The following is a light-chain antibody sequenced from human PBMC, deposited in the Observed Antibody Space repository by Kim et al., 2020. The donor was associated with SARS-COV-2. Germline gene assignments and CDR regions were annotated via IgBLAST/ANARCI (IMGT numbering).Light chain of an antibody. CDR3: NSRDSSGVV. CDR1: SLRNYY. V-gene: IGLV3-19*01. Sequence: SSELTLDPAVSVALGQTVRITCRGDSLRNYYASWYQQKPGQAPVLVFYGKNNRPSGIPHRFSGSSSRDTATLTITGTQAEDEADYYCNSRDSSGVVFGGGTKVTVL. CDR2: GKN. J-gene: IGLJ2*01.